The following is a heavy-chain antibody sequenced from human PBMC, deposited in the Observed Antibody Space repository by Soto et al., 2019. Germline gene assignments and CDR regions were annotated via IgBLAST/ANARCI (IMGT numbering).Heavy chain of an antibody. CDR3: AIVIGSRRSFDY. V-gene: IGHV4-30-4*01. CDR2: IYYSGSM. CDR1: GGSISSGDYY. Sequence: PSETLSLTCSVSGGSISSGDYYWSWIRQPPGKSLEWIGYIYYSGSMYYNPSLKSRVTISVDTSKNQFSLRLSSVTAADTAVYFCAIVIGSRRSFDYWGLGTLVTVSS. J-gene: IGHJ4*02. D-gene: IGHD3-10*01.